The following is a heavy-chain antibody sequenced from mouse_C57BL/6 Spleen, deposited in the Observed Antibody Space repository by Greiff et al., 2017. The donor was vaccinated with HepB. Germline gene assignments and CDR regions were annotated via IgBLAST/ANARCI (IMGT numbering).Heavy chain of an antibody. D-gene: IGHD2-3*01. CDR3: AGWLLPFYFDY. Sequence: EVQLQESGAELVKPGASVKLSCTASGFNIKDYYMHWVKQRTEQGLEWIGRIDPEDGATKYAPKFQGKATITADTSSNTAYLQLSSLTSEDTAVYYCAGWLLPFYFDYWGQGTTLTVSS. CDR2: IDPEDGAT. J-gene: IGHJ2*01. CDR1: GFNIKDYY. V-gene: IGHV14-2*01.